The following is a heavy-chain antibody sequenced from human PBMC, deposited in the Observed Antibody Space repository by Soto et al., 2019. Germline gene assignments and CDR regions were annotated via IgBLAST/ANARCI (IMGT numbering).Heavy chain of an antibody. D-gene: IGHD2-2*01. J-gene: IGHJ6*02. CDR2: IKNKTVVVTT. V-gene: IGHV3-15*07. CDR3: TTVSFIITSCYVGRLLYYYGMDV. Sequence: TGGSLRLSCAAPGFTFSKAWMKWVRQAPGEGVEWVGRIKNKTVVVTTDYVAPVKGIFTISRDDSKNTLYLQMNSLKTEDTAVYFCTTVSFIITSCYVGRLLYYYGMDVWGQGTTVTVSS. CDR1: GFTFSKAW.